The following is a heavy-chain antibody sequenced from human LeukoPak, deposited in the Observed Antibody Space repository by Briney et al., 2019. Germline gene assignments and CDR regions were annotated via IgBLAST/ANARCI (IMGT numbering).Heavy chain of an antibody. CDR2: IYTSGSA. J-gene: IGHJ5*02. D-gene: IGHD3-3*01. Sequence: IPSQTLSLTCTVSGGSISSGNYYWSWIRQPAGKGLEWIGRIYTSGSANYNPSLRSRVTISVDTSKNQFSLKLSSVTAADTAVYYCARHGPYEDGFDPWGQGTLVTVSS. CDR1: GGSISSGNYY. V-gene: IGHV4-61*02. CDR3: ARHGPYEDGFDP.